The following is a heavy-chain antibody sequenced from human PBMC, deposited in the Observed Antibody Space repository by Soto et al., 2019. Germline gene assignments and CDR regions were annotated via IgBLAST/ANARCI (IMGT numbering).Heavy chain of an antibody. D-gene: IGHD3-10*01. V-gene: IGHV3-74*01. CDR2: INYDGSST. J-gene: IGHJ4*02. CDR1: GFTFSTYW. CDR3: TRGPRPTSVGAGAY. Sequence: LRLSCAASGFTFSTYWMHWVRQAPGKGLVWVSRINYDGSSTDYADSVKGRFTISRDNAKNTLYLQMNTLTAEDTAVYYCTRGPRPTSVGAGAYWGQGTLVTVSS.